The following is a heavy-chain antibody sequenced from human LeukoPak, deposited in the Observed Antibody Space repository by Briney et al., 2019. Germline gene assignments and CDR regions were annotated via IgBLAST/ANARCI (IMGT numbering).Heavy chain of an antibody. Sequence: SETLSLTCTVSGGSISSYNWSWLRQPPGKGLEWIGYIYYSGSTNYNPSLESRVTISVDTSKNQFSLKLSSVTAADTAVYYCARGKYQLLRDYYFDYWGQGTLVTVSS. V-gene: IGHV4-59*01. CDR1: GGSISSYN. CDR3: ARGKYQLLRDYYFDY. D-gene: IGHD2-2*01. J-gene: IGHJ4*02. CDR2: IYYSGST.